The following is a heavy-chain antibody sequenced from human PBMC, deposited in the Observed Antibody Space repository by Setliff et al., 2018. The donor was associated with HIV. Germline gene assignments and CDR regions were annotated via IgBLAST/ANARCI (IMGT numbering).Heavy chain of an antibody. Sequence: GGSLRLSCAVSGFTFTNSAMSWVRQAPGKGLQWVSTISGSGGNTNYADSVKGRFTVSRDNSKNTLYLQMNSLRPEDTALYYCARETPNSGWYRKEGYDVDYWGQGTLVTVSS. V-gene: IGHV3-23*01. CDR3: ARETPNSGWYRKEGYDVDY. CDR1: GFTFTNSA. D-gene: IGHD6-19*01. CDR2: ISGSGGNT. J-gene: IGHJ4*02.